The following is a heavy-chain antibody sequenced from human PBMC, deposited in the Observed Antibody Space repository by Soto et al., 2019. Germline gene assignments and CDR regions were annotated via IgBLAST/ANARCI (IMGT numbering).Heavy chain of an antibody. D-gene: IGHD3-10*01. CDR1: GGSISSSSYY. CDR2: IYYSGST. J-gene: IGHJ5*02. Sequence: QLQLQESGPGLVKPSETLSLTCTVSGGSISSSSYYWGWIRQPPGKGLEWIGSIYYSGSTYYNPSLKSRVTISVDTSKNQFSLKLSSVTAADTAVYYCARRTWSMVRGVANWFDPWGQGTLVTVSS. V-gene: IGHV4-39*01. CDR3: ARRTWSMVRGVANWFDP.